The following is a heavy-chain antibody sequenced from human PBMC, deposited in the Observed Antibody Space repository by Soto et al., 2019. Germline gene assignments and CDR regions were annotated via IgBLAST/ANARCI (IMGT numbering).Heavy chain of an antibody. V-gene: IGHV1-18*01. CDR3: ARVRLGYCSGGSCYWFDP. D-gene: IGHD2-15*01. J-gene: IGHJ5*02. CDR1: GYTFTSYG. CDR2: ISAYNGNT. Sequence: ASVKVSCKASGYTFTSYGISWVRQAPGQGLEWMGWISAYNGNTNYAQKLQGRVTITRDTSASTAYMELSSLRSEDTAVYYCARVRLGYCSGGSCYWFDPWGQGALVTVSS.